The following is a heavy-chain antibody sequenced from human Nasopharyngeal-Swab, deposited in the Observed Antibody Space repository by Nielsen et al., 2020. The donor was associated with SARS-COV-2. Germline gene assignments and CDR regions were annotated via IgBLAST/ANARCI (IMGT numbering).Heavy chain of an antibody. CDR1: GFTFDDYA. D-gene: IGHD1-26*01. Sequence: GESLKISCAASGFTFDDYAMHWVRQAPGKGLEWVAVIWYDGSNKYYADSVKGRFTISRDNSKNTLYLQMNSLRAEDTAVYYCARDGVGAYLYYFDYWGQGTLVTVSS. V-gene: IGHV3-33*08. CDR2: IWYDGSNK. CDR3: ARDGVGAYLYYFDY. J-gene: IGHJ4*02.